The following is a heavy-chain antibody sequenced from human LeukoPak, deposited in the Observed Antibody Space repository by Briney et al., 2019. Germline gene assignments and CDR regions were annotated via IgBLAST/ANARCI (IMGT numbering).Heavy chain of an antibody. CDR3: ARDKGHFQALGVVIQSYYYYMDV. D-gene: IGHD3-3*01. V-gene: IGHV1-46*01. J-gene: IGHJ6*03. Sequence: GASVKVSCKASGYTFTSYYMHWVRQAPGQGLEWMGIINPSGGSTSYAQKFQGRVTMTRDTSTSTVYMELSSLRSEDTAVYYCARDKGHFQALGVVIQSYYYYMDVWGKGTTVTVSS. CDR1: GYTFTSYY. CDR2: INPSGGST.